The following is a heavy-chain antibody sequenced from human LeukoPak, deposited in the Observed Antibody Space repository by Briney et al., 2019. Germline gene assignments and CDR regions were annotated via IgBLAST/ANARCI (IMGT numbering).Heavy chain of an antibody. D-gene: IGHD6-6*01. J-gene: IGHJ4*02. Sequence: SETLSLTCTVSGGSTSNYYWSWIRQPRGKGLEWIGFIYDSGSTYYNPSLKSRVTISVDTSKNQFSLKLSSVTAADTAMYYCALYSSTSDYWGQGTLATVSS. CDR1: GGSTSNYY. V-gene: IGHV4-59*01. CDR2: IYDSGST. CDR3: ALYSSTSDY.